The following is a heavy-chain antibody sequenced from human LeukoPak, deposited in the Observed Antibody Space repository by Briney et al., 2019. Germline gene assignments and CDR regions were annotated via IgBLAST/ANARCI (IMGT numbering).Heavy chain of an antibody. Sequence: GGSLRLSCAASGFSFSSYSMNWVRQAPGKGLEWVSYISSSGSTIDYADSVKGRFTISRDNAKNSLYLQMNSLRAEDTAVYYCAREGVGATIHAFDIWGQGTMVTVSS. J-gene: IGHJ3*02. V-gene: IGHV3-48*04. CDR2: ISSSGSTI. CDR1: GFSFSSYS. CDR3: AREGVGATIHAFDI. D-gene: IGHD1-26*01.